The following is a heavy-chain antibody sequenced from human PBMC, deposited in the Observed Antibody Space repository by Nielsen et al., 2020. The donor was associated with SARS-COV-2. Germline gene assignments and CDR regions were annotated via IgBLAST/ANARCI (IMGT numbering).Heavy chain of an antibody. CDR2: IYYSGST. J-gene: IGHJ6*02. CDR3: ARAVRGVIITYYYGMDV. CDR1: GGSFSGYY. Sequence: SETLSLTCAVYGGSFSGYYWSWIRQPPGKGLEWIGYIYYSGSTYYNPSLKSRVTISVDTSKNQFSLKLSSVTAADTAVYYCARAVRGVIITYYYGMDVWGQGTTVTVSS. V-gene: IGHV4-34*09. D-gene: IGHD3-10*01.